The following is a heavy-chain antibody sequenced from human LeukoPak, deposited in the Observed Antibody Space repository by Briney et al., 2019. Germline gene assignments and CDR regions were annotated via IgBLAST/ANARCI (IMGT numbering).Heavy chain of an antibody. CDR2: INHSGST. Sequence: SETLSLTCAVYGGSFSGYYWSWNRQPPGKGLEWIGEINHSGSTNYNPSLKSRVTISVDTSKNQFSLKLSSVTAADTAVYYCARGQGGSGSYYKRWGQGTLVTVSS. V-gene: IGHV4-34*01. D-gene: IGHD3-10*01. J-gene: IGHJ4*02. CDR3: ARGQGGSGSYYKR. CDR1: GGSFSGYY.